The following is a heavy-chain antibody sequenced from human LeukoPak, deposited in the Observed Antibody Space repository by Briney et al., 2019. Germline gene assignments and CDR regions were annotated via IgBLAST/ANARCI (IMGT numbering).Heavy chain of an antibody. J-gene: IGHJ4*02. Sequence: ASVKVSCKASGYTFTSYGISWVRQAPGQGLEWMGWISAYNGNTNYAQKLQGRVTMTTDTSTSTAYMELRSLRSDDTAVYYCARWGTWYSGSWYELEPDYWGQGTLVTVSS. D-gene: IGHD6-13*01. CDR3: ARWGTWYSGSWYELEPDY. V-gene: IGHV1-18*01. CDR2: ISAYNGNT. CDR1: GYTFTSYG.